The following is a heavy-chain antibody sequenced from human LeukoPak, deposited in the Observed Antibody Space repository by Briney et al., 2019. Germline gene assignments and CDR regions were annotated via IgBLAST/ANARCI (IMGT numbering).Heavy chain of an antibody. J-gene: IGHJ4*02. D-gene: IGHD2-2*01. CDR1: GFTFSSYS. CDR2: ISSSSTYI. CDR3: ARVPNYCSSASCYVDY. Sequence: GGSLRLSCAASGFTFSSYSMNWVRQAPGKGLEWVSFISSSSTYIHYADTVTGRFTISRDNAKNSLYLQMNSLRAEDTAVYYCARVPNYCSSASCYVDYWGQGTLVTVSS. V-gene: IGHV3-21*01.